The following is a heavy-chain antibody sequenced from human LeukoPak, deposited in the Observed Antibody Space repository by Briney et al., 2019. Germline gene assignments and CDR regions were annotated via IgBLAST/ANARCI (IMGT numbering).Heavy chain of an antibody. Sequence: GGSLRLSCAASGFTFSSYWMHWVRQAPGKGLVWVSRINSDGRSTSSADSVKGRFTISRDNAKNTLYLQMNSLRTEDTAVYYCARDQLYCSGGICYFDYWGQGTLVTVSS. CDR3: ARDQLYCSGGICYFDY. V-gene: IGHV3-74*01. D-gene: IGHD2-15*01. CDR2: INSDGRST. J-gene: IGHJ4*02. CDR1: GFTFSSYW.